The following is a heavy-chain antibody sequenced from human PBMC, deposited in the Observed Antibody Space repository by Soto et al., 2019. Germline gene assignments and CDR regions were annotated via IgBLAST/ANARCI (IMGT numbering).Heavy chain of an antibody. V-gene: IGHV4-59*01. CDR3: AIDLSPKSAGSGMDV. Sequence: SETPTPPSTVSGGPLSSDHWGWTRQPPGKGLEWIGYIYYSGSTNYNPSLKSRVTISVDTSKNQFSLKLSSASAADTAVYYCAIDLSPKSAGSGMDVWGQGITVTVSS. J-gene: IGHJ6*02. CDR2: IYYSGST. CDR1: GGPLSSDH. D-gene: IGHD3-10*01.